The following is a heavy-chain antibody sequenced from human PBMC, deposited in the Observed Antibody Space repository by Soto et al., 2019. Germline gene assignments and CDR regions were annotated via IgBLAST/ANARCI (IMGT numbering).Heavy chain of an antibody. V-gene: IGHV1-18*01. CDR1: GYTFTSYG. CDR3: ARDESPGHSYYLSWDPLNYYGMDV. CDR2: ISAYNGNT. Sequence: QVQLVQSGAEVKKPGASVKVSCKASGYTFTSYGISWVRQAPGQGLEWMGWISAYNGNTNYAQKLQGRVTMTTDTSTSTAYMELRSLRSDDTAVYYCARDESPGHSYYLSWDPLNYYGMDVWGQGTTVTVSS. J-gene: IGHJ6*02. D-gene: IGHD1-26*01.